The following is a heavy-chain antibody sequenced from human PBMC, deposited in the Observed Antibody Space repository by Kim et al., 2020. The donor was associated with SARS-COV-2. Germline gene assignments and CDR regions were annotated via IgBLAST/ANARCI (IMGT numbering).Heavy chain of an antibody. CDR2: IIPILGIA. Sequence: SVKVSCKASGGTFSSYAIIWVRQAPGQGLEWMGRIIPILGIANYAQKFQGRVTITADKSTSTAYMELSSLRSEDTAVYYCARYLGLPLENTAMGNRYYY. CDR3: ARYLGLPLENTAMGNRYYY. CDR1: GGTFSSYA. V-gene: IGHV1-69*04. D-gene: IGHD5-18*01. J-gene: IGHJ6*01.